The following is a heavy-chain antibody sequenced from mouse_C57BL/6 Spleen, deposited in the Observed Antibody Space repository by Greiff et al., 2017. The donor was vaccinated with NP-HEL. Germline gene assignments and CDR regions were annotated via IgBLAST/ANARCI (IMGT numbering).Heavy chain of an antibody. D-gene: IGHD2-3*01. Sequence: DVKLVESEGGLVQPGSSMKLSCTASGFTFSDYYMAWVRQVPEKGLEWVANINYDGSSTYYLDSLKSRFIISRDNAKNILYLQMSSLKSEDTATYYCARVGDGYYFDYWGQGTTLTVSS. CDR3: ARVGDGYYFDY. CDR2: INYDGSST. V-gene: IGHV5-16*01. CDR1: GFTFSDYY. J-gene: IGHJ2*01.